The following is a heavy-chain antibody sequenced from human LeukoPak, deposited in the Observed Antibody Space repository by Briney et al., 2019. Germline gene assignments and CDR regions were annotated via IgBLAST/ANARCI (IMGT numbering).Heavy chain of an antibody. Sequence: GGSLRLSRAASGFTVSSNYMSWVRQAPGKGLEWVSVIYSGGSTYYADSVKGRFTISRDNSKNTLYLQMNSLRAEDTAVYYCARAGGDTAMDLYFDYWGQGTLVTVSS. J-gene: IGHJ4*02. CDR2: IYSGGST. CDR1: GFTVSSNY. CDR3: ARAGGDTAMDLYFDY. V-gene: IGHV3-53*01. D-gene: IGHD5-18*01.